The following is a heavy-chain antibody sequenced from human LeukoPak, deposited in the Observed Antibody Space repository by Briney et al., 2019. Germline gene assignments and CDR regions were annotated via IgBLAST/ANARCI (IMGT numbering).Heavy chain of an antibody. Sequence: PSETLSLTCTVSGGSISSSSYYWGWIRQPPGKGLEWIGSIYYSGSTYYNPSLKSRVTISVDTSKNQFSLKLSSVTAADTAVYYCARIITMIVVVIMENWFDPWGQGTLVTVSS. CDR3: ARIITMIVVVIMENWFDP. CDR1: GGSISSSSYY. V-gene: IGHV4-39*07. J-gene: IGHJ5*02. CDR2: IYYSGST. D-gene: IGHD3-22*01.